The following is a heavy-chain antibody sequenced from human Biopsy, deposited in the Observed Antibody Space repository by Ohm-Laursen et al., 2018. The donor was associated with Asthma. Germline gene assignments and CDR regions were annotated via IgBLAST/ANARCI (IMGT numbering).Heavy chain of an antibody. CDR3: ARMITIFGVVSRGMDV. CDR2: INYKSSSI. D-gene: IGHD3-3*01. J-gene: IGHJ6*02. V-gene: IGHV3-48*01. CDR1: GFTFSSYG. Sequence: SLRLSCSAFGFTFSSYGMHWVRQAPGKGLEWVSYINYKSSSIYYADSVKGRFTISRDNAKNSLYLQMNSLRGEDTAAYYCARMITIFGVVSRGMDVWGQGTTVTVSS.